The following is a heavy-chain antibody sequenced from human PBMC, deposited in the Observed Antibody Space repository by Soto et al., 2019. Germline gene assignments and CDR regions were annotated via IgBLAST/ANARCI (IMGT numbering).Heavy chain of an antibody. CDR2: ISAYNGNT. CDR3: TPVVGAIGYWFDH. CDR1: GYTFTSYG. J-gene: IGHJ5*02. D-gene: IGHD2-15*01. Sequence: QVQLEQSGAEVKKPGASVKVSCKASGYTFTSYGISWVRQAPGQGLEWMGRISAYNGNTNYAQKLQGRVTMTTDTSTSTAYTELRSLRSDDTDVYYCTPVVGAIGYWFDHWGQGTLVTVSS. V-gene: IGHV1-18*01.